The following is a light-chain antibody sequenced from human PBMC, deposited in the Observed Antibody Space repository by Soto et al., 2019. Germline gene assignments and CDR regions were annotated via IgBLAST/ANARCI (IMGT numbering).Light chain of an antibody. Sequence: DIVLTQSPATLSLSPGERATLSCRASQSVSTYLAWYQQKPGQAPRLLIYDASNRATGIPARFSGSRSGTDFTLTISSLEPEDFALYYCQQRTNWPPLFTFGPGTKVDIK. CDR3: QQRTNWPPLFT. CDR2: DAS. V-gene: IGKV3-11*01. CDR1: QSVSTY. J-gene: IGKJ3*01.